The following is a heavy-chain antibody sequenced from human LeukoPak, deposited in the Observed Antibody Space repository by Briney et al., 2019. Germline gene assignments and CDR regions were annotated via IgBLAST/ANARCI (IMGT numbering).Heavy chain of an antibody. D-gene: IGHD3-10*01. V-gene: IGHV3-9*01. CDR2: ISWNSGSI. Sequence: PGRSLRLSCAASGFTFDDYAMHWVRQAPGKGLEWGSGISWNSGSIGYADSVKGRFTISRDNAKNSLYLQMNSLRAEDTALYYCAKDINGSGSYYFQHWGQGTLVTVSS. CDR3: AKDINGSGSYYFQH. CDR1: GFTFDDYA. J-gene: IGHJ1*01.